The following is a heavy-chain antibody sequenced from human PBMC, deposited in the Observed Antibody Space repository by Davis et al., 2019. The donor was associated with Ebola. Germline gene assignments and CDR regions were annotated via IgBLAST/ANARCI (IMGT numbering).Heavy chain of an antibody. V-gene: IGHV3-33*06. J-gene: IGHJ4*02. D-gene: IGHD5-24*01. Sequence: GESLKISCAASGFTFSSYGMHWVRQAPGKGLEWVAVIWYDGSNKYYADSVKGRFTISRDNSKNTLYLQMNSLRAEDTAVYYCAKNLAGWPLYDWGQGTLVTVSS. CDR2: IWYDGSNK. CDR3: AKNLAGWPLYD. CDR1: GFTFSSYG.